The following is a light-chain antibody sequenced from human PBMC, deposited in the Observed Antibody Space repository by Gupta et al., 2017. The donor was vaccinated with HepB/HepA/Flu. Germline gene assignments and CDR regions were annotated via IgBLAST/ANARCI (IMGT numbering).Light chain of an antibody. CDR2: YMSDSDK. CDR3: MIWLTSAWV. CDR1: SGINVGSYR. J-gene: IGLJ3*02. V-gene: IGLV5-45*02. Sequence: QAVLTQPSSLSASPGASASLTCTFRSGINVGSYRIFWYQQKPGSPLQYLLRYMSDSDKQQGSGVPSRFSGSKDTSANAGILLISGLQSDDEAYYYCMIWLTSAWVFGGGTKLTVL.